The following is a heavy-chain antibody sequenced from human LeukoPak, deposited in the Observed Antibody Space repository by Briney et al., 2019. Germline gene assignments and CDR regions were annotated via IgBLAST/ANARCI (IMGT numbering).Heavy chain of an antibody. Sequence: SETLSLTCTVSGGSLSSYYWSWIRQPPGQGLEWMGYIYYSGSTNYNPSLKSRVTISVDTSKNQFSLKLSSVTAADTAVYYCARGGGGDYNYYYGMDVWGQGTTVTVSS. V-gene: IGHV4-59*01. CDR2: IYYSGST. J-gene: IGHJ6*02. CDR1: GGSLSSYY. CDR3: ARGGGGDYNYYYGMDV. D-gene: IGHD2-21*02.